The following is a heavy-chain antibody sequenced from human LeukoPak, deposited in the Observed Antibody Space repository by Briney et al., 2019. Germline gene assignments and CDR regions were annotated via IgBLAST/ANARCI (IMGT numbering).Heavy chain of an antibody. Sequence: ASVKVSCKASGYTFTGYYMHWVRQAPGQGLEWMGWINPNSGGTNYAQKFQGRVTMTRDTSISTAYMELSRLRSDDTAVYYCARGDPTGRPGIGFDYWGRGTLVTVSS. CDR1: GYTFTGYY. V-gene: IGHV1-2*02. J-gene: IGHJ4*02. CDR2: INPNSGGT. D-gene: IGHD1-26*01. CDR3: ARGDPTGRPGIGFDY.